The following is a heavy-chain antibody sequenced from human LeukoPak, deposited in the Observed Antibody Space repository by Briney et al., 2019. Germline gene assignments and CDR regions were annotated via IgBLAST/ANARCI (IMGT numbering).Heavy chain of an antibody. CDR1: GYSITSSSW. CDR2: IYHSGTT. J-gene: IGHJ3*02. V-gene: IGHV4-28*01. D-gene: IGHD3-10*01. Sequence: SETLSLTCAVSGYSITSSSWWGWIRQPPGKGLEWIGYIYHSGTTYYNPSLKSRVTISVDTSKNQFSLKLSSVTAADTAVYYCARSYYYGSGTYSFDIWGQGTMVTVSS. CDR3: ARSYYYGSGTYSFDI.